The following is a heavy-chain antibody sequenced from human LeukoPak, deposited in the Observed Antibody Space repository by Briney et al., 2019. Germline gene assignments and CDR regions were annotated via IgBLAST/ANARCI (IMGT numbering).Heavy chain of an antibody. CDR1: GFTFSDYY. V-gene: IGHV3-11*04. Sequence: GGSLRLSCAASGFTFSDYYTSWIRQAPGKGLEWVSYISSSGSTIYYADSVKGRFTISRDNAKNSLYLQMNSLRAEDTAVYYCAGSSGYSYGYIDYWGQGTLVTVSS. CDR2: ISSSGSTI. J-gene: IGHJ4*02. D-gene: IGHD5-18*01. CDR3: AGSSGYSYGYIDY.